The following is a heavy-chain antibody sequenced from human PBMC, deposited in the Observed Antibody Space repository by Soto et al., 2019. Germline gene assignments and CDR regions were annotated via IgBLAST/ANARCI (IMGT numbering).Heavy chain of an antibody. CDR3: AKLPGRGGNPVG. J-gene: IGHJ4*02. V-gene: IGHV3-30*18. D-gene: IGHD2-15*01. Sequence: GGSLRLSCAASGFTFSSYGMHWVRQAPGKGLEWVAVISYDGSNKYYADSVKGRFTISRDNSKNTLYLQMNSLRAEDTAVYYCAKLPGRGGNPVGWGQGTLVTGSS. CDR2: ISYDGSNK. CDR1: GFTFSSYG.